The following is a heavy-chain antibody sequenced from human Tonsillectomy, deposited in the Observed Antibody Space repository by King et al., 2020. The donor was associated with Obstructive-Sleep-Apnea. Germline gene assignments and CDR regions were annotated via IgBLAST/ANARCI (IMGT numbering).Heavy chain of an antibody. J-gene: IGHJ4*02. CDR1: GGTFSSYA. Sequence: QLVQSGAEVKKPGSSGKVSCKASGGTFSSYAISWVRQAPGQGLEWMGRIIPILGIANYAPTFQGRVTITADKPTSTAYMELGSLRSEDTAVYYCVVVATGHIDYWGQGTLVTVSS. D-gene: IGHD5-12*01. CDR2: IIPILGIA. V-gene: IGHV1-69*04. CDR3: VVVATGHIDY.